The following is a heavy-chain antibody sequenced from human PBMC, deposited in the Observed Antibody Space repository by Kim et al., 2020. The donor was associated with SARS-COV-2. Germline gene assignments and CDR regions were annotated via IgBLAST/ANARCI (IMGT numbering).Heavy chain of an antibody. CDR2: ISSSSSYI. CDR1: GFTFSSYS. Sequence: GGSLRLSCAASGFTFSSYSMNWVRQAPGKGLEWVSSISSSSSYIYYADSVKGRFTISRDNAKNSLYLQMNSLRAEDTAVYYCARGAGSGSYYSLYYFDYWGQGTLVTVSS. J-gene: IGHJ4*02. V-gene: IGHV3-21*01. D-gene: IGHD3-10*01. CDR3: ARGAGSGSYYSLYYFDY.